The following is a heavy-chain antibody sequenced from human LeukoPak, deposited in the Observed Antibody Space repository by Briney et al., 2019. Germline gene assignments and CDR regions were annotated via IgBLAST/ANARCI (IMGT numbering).Heavy chain of an antibody. V-gene: IGHV3-64*01. CDR1: GFTFSNYA. D-gene: IGHD3-22*01. CDR3: ARGSYYDSSGYYITGWFDP. Sequence: GGSLRLSCAASGFTFSNYAMHWVRQAPGKGLEYVSAINSNGGSTYYASSVKGRFTISRDNSKNTLYLQMGSLRAEDMAVYYCARGSYYDSSGYYITGWFDPWGQGTLVTVSS. CDR2: INSNGGST. J-gene: IGHJ5*02.